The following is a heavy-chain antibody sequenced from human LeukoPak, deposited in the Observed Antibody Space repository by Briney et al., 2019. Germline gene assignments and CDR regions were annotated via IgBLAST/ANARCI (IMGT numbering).Heavy chain of an antibody. Sequence: GRCLRLSCAASGFTFSTYAMHWVREAPGKGLEWVAVTSSDGTVKYYPDSVKGRFTISRDNSKNTLYLQVNSLRPEDTGVYYCARDPVPAAARHFDYWGQGTLVTVSS. D-gene: IGHD2-2*01. CDR3: ARDPVPAAARHFDY. J-gene: IGHJ4*01. CDR1: GFTFSTYA. V-gene: IGHV3-30-3*01. CDR2: TSSDGTVK.